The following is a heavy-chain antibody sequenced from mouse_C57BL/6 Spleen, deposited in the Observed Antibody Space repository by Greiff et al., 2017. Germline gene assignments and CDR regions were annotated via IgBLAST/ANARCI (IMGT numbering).Heavy chain of an antibody. D-gene: IGHD2-4*01. V-gene: IGHV1-80*01. J-gene: IGHJ2*01. CDR1: GYAFSSYW. CDR3: ARSPGYDYHDFDC. CDR2: IYPGDGDT. Sequence: QVQLQQSGAELVKPGASVKISCKASGYAFSSYWMNWVKQRPGKGLEWIGQIYPGDGDTNYNGKFKGKATLTADKSSSTAYMQLSSLTSEDSAVYFCARSPGYDYHDFDCWGKGTTLTVSS.